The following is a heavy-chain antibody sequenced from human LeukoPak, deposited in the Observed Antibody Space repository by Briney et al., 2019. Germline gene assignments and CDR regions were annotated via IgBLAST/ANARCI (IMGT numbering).Heavy chain of an antibody. Sequence: SGTLSLTCAVYGESFSGFSWSWIRQPPGKGLEWIGEIFDSGNTNSNPSLKSRVTISADTSKNQFSLNLSSVTAADTAVYYCAKMKRFGDPTMTGLFDYWGQGTLVTVSS. V-gene: IGHV4-34*12. J-gene: IGHJ4*02. D-gene: IGHD3-10*01. CDR2: IFDSGNT. CDR3: AKMKRFGDPTMTGLFDY. CDR1: GESFSGFS.